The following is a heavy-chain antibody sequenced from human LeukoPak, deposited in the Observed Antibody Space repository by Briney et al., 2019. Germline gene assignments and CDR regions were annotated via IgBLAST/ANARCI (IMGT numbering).Heavy chain of an antibody. D-gene: IGHD3-10*01. V-gene: IGHV3-30*02. CDR2: IPLDGSRK. J-gene: IGHJ5*01. CDR3: ARDRAVSWLDS. Sequence: GGSLRLSCAASGLTFTSHGFHWVRQAPGRGLEWLTFIPLDGSRKSYADSVKGRFTFSRDDSKNTLYLEMNSLRAEDTATYYCARDRAVSWLDSWGPGTLVTVSS. CDR1: GLTFTSHG.